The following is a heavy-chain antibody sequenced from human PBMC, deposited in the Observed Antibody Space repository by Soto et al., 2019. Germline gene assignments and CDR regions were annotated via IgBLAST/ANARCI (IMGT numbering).Heavy chain of an antibody. V-gene: IGHV1-8*01. CDR2: MHPNSGNT. CDR3: ARGNDEGPGGVTIFGVVIPQLYGMDV. Sequence: ASVKVSCKASGYTFTSYDINWVRQATGQGLEWMGWMHPNSGNTGYAQKFQGRVTMTRNTSISTAYMELSSRRSEDTAVYYCARGNDEGPGGVTIFGVVIPQLYGMDVWGQGTTVTVSS. CDR1: GYTFTSYD. D-gene: IGHD3-3*01. J-gene: IGHJ6*02.